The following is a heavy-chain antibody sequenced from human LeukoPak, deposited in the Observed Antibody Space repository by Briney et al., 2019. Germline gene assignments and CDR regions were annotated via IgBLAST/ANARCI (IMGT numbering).Heavy chain of an antibody. V-gene: IGHV3-7*03. Sequence: PGGSLRLSCAASGFTFSSYWMSWVRQAPGKGLEWVANIKQDGSEKYYVDSVKGRFTISRDNAKNSLYLQMNSLRAEDTAVYYCARRVASGYDSRFDYWGQGTLVTVPS. CDR2: IKQDGSEK. D-gene: IGHD5-12*01. J-gene: IGHJ4*02. CDR3: ARRVASGYDSRFDY. CDR1: GFTFSSYW.